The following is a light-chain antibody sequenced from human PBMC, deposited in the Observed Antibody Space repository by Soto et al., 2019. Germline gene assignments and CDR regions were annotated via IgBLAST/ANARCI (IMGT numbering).Light chain of an antibody. J-gene: IGLJ1*01. V-gene: IGLV1-40*01. CDR3: QSYDSSLSAYV. Sequence: QSVLTQPPSVSGAPGQRVTISCTGSSSNIGAGYDLHWYQQLPGTAPKLLIYDNTNQPSGVPDRFSGSKSGTSASLAIAGLQAEDEADYYCQSYDSSLSAYVFGTGTKLTVL. CDR2: DNT. CDR1: SSNIGAGYD.